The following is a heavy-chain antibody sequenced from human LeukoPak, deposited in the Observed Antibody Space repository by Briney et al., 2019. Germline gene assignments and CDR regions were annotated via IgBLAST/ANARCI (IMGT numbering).Heavy chain of an antibody. Sequence: SETLSLTCTVSGGSISSYYWSWIRQPPGKGLEWIGYIYYTGSTDYNPSLKSRVAISVDTSKNQFSLKLSSVTAADTAVYYCARGSKAAPGTFDYWGQGTLGTVSS. J-gene: IGHJ4*02. CDR3: ARGSKAAPGTFDY. CDR2: IYYTGST. V-gene: IGHV4-59*01. D-gene: IGHD6-13*01. CDR1: GGSISSYY.